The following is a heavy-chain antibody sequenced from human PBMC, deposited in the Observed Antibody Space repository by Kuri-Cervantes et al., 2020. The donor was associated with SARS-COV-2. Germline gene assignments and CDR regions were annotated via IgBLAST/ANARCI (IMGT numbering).Heavy chain of an antibody. J-gene: IGHJ3*02. CDR3: ARAPAAKYVDWRGQDAFDI. Sequence: GESLKISCAASGFTFSGSAMHWVCQASGKGLEWVGRIRSKANSYATAYAASVKGRFTISRDDSKNTAYLQMNSLKTEDTAVYYCARAPAAKYVDWRGQDAFDIWGQGTMVTVSS. CDR2: IRSKANSYAT. V-gene: IGHV3-73*01. CDR1: GFTFSGSA. D-gene: IGHD3-3*01.